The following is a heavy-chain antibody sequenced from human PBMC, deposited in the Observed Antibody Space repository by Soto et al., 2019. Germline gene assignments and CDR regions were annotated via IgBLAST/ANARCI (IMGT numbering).Heavy chain of an antibody. Sequence: SVKVSCKASGGTFSSYAISWVRQAPGQGLEWMGGIIPIFGTANYAQKFQGRVTITTDKSTSTAYMELSSLRSEDTAVYYCARGLALEQLDYYYDMDVWGKGTTVTVSS. CDR3: ARGLALEQLDYYYDMDV. CDR2: IIPIFGTA. CDR1: GGTFSSYA. J-gene: IGHJ6*03. V-gene: IGHV1-69*05. D-gene: IGHD6-6*01.